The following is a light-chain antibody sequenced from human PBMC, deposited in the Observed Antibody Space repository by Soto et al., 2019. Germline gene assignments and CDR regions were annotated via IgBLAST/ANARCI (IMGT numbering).Light chain of an antibody. CDR1: QNVGRY. CDR3: QQRSNWPPT. V-gene: IGKV3-11*01. CDR2: DAS. J-gene: IGKJ5*01. Sequence: LTQSPATLSVSPGERATLSCRASQNVGRYLAWYQQRPGQAPRLLIYDASNRATGIPARFSGSGSGTDFTLTISSLEPEDFAVYYCQQRSNWPPTFGQGTRLEIK.